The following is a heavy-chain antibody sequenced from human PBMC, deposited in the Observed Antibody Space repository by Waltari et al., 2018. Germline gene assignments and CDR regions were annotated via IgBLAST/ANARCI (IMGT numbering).Heavy chain of an antibody. CDR3: AGHSSLGRSYYFDY. Sequence: QLQLQESGPGLVKPSETLSLTCTVSGGSISSSSYYWGWIRQPPGKGLEWIGSSYYRGRTYYNPSLKSRVTISVDTSKNQFSLKLSSVTAADTAVYYCAGHSSLGRSYYFDYWGQGTLVTVSS. CDR2: SYYRGRT. D-gene: IGHD1-26*01. J-gene: IGHJ4*02. V-gene: IGHV4-39*01. CDR1: GGSISSSSYY.